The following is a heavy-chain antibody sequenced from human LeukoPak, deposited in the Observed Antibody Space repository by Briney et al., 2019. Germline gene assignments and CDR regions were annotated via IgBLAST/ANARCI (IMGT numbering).Heavy chain of an antibody. CDR3: AKVSSSWYLSGFDY. V-gene: IGHV3-7*05. CDR2: IKEDGSEK. D-gene: IGHD6-13*01. J-gene: IGHJ4*02. CDR1: GFTLSTYW. Sequence: PGGSLRLSCAASGFTLSTYWMTWVRQAPRKGLEWVAAIKEDGSEKHYVDSVKGRFTISRDNSKNTLYLQMNSLRAEDTAVYYCAKVSSSWYLSGFDYWGQGTLVTVSS.